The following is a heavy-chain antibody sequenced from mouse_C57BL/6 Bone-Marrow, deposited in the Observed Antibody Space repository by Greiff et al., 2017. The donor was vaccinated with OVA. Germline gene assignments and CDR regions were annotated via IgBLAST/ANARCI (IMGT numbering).Heavy chain of an antibody. V-gene: IGHV5-9-1*02. CDR2: ISSGGDYI. J-gene: IGHJ1*03. D-gene: IGHD1-1*01. Sequence: EVQLVESGEGLVKPGGSLKLSCAASGFTFSSYAMSWVRQTPEKRLEWVAYISSGGDYIYYADTVKGRFTISRDNARNTLYLQMSSLKSEDTAMYYCTRDPFYYYGSSYGWYFDVWGTGTTVTVSS. CDR3: TRDPFYYYGSSYGWYFDV. CDR1: GFTFSSYA.